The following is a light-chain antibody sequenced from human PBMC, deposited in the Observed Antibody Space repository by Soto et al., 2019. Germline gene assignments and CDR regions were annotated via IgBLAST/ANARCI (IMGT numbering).Light chain of an antibody. J-gene: IGKJ1*01. CDR3: QQYRGYWT. V-gene: IGKV1-5*03. CDR2: KAS. CDR1: QSVDRW. Sequence: DIQMTQSPSTLSAAVGDRVTITCRASQSVDRWLAWYQQKPGKAPKVLIYKASSLETGVPSRFSGSGSGTEFTLTISSLQPDDFATYYCQQYRGYWTFGQGTKVEIK.